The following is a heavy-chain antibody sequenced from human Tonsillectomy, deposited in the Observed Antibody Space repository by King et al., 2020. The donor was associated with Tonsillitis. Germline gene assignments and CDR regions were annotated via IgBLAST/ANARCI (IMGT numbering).Heavy chain of an antibody. CDR2: FDPEDGET. V-gene: IGHV1-24*01. CDR1: GYTLTELS. CDR3: ATPKGYDFWSGYHPFDY. Sequence: QLVQSGAEVKKPGASVKVSCKVSGYTLTELSMHWVRQAPGKGLEWMGGFDPEDGETIYAQKFQGRGTMTEDTSTDTAYMGLSSLRSEDTAVYYCATPKGYDFWSGYHPFDYWGQGTLVTVSS. J-gene: IGHJ4*02. D-gene: IGHD3-3*01.